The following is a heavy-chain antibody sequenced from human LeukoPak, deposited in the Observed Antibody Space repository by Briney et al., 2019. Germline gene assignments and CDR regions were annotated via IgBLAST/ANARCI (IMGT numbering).Heavy chain of an antibody. V-gene: IGHV3-23*01. CDR2: ISGSGGST. J-gene: IGHJ5*02. Sequence: GGSLRLSCAASGFTFSSYAMSWVRQAPGKGLEWVSAISGSGGSTYYADSVKGRFTISRDNSKNTLHLQMNSLRAEDTAAYYCARASRYCSGGSCYPPMDWFDPWSQGTLVTVSS. CDR1: GFTFSSYA. D-gene: IGHD2-15*01. CDR3: ARASRYCSGGSCYPPMDWFDP.